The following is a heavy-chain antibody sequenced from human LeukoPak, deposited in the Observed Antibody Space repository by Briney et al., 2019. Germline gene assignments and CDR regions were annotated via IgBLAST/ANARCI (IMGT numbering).Heavy chain of an antibody. J-gene: IGHJ4*02. CDR1: GFTFSSYA. Sequence: GGSLRLSCAASGFTFSSYAMSWVRQAPGKGLEWVSVISGSGGSTYYADSVKGRFTISRDNSKNTLYLQMNSLRAEDTAVYYCAKRWADVVVVIPANFFDYWGQGTLVTVSS. CDR3: AKRWADVVVVIPANFFDY. CDR2: ISGSGGST. D-gene: IGHD2-15*01. V-gene: IGHV3-23*01.